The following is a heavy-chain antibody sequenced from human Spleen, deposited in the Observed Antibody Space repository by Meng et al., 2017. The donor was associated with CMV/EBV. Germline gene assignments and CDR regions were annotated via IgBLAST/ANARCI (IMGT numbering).Heavy chain of an antibody. CDR3: ARALDPSGMDV. CDR2: LHYGGST. CDR1: GASISSSGYY. V-gene: IGHV4-39*07. J-gene: IGHJ6*02. Sequence: SETLSLTCTVSGASISSSGYYWDWIRQPPGRGLEWIGSLHYGGSTYSNPSLKSRVTISVDTSKNQFSLKLSSVTAADTAVYYCARALDPSGMDVWGQGTTVTVSS.